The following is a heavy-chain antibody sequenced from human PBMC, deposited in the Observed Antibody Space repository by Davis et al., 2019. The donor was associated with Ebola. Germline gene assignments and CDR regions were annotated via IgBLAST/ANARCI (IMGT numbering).Heavy chain of an antibody. CDR3: AREGVSSGRAGSFDY. CDR2: FPIDGGYT. J-gene: IGHJ4*02. D-gene: IGHD6-19*01. Sequence: PGGSLRLSCIVSGIDFGTSIMHWVRQAPGKGLEWVALFPIDGGYTQYGDAVKGRFTICRDVSKNTVSLQMNSLRADDTAVYYCAREGVSSGRAGSFDYWGQGVLVTVSS. V-gene: IGHV3-30-3*01. CDR1: GIDFGTSI.